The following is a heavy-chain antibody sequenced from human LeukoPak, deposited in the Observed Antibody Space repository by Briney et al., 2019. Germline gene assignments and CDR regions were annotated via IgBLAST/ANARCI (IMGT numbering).Heavy chain of an antibody. J-gene: IGHJ4*02. CDR2: IYYSGST. CDR3: ARAFRDVWGSYRPFDY. Sequence: PSETLSLTCTVSGGSISSYYWSWIRQPPGKGLEWIGYIYYSGSTNYNPSLKSRVTISVDTSKNQFSLKLSSVTAADTAVYYCARAFRDVWGSYRPFDYWGQGTLVTVSS. D-gene: IGHD3-16*02. CDR1: GGSISSYY. V-gene: IGHV4-59*01.